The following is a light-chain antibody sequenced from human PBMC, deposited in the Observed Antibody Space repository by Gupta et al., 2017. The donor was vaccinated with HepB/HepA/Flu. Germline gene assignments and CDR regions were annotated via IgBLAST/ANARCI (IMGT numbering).Light chain of an antibody. V-gene: IGLV2-11*01. Sequence: QSALTQPRSVSGSPGLQVTISCTGTSSDVGRYTRVSWYQQPPDTAHKLMIYEVSNRPSGVPDRFAGSKSGNTSSLTISGLQAEDEADYCCCSYAGTFYVFGTGTTVTVL. J-gene: IGLJ1*01. CDR3: CSYAGTFYV. CDR2: EVS. CDR1: SSDVGRYTR.